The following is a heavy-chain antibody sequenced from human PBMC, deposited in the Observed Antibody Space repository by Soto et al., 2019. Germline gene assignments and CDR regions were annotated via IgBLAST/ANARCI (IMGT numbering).Heavy chain of an antibody. CDR3: ARESSSWYDY. D-gene: IGHD6-13*01. CDR1: GYTFTSFH. Sequence: QVQLVQSGAEVKKPGASVKVSCKASGYTFTSFHMHWVRQAPGQGLEWMGIINPLGGRTTYAQKSQGRVTMTRDTSTSTVYMELISLRSEDTAVYYCARESSSWYDYWGQGTLVTVSS. CDR2: INPLGGRT. V-gene: IGHV1-46*04. J-gene: IGHJ4*02.